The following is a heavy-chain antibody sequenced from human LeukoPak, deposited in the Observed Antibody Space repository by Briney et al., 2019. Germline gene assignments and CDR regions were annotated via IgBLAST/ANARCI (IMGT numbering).Heavy chain of an antibody. J-gene: IGHJ4*02. CDR3: ATASSDTRYYDY. CDR1: GFTFSSYA. D-gene: IGHD2-2*01. V-gene: IGHV3-23*01. Sequence: GGSLRLSCAASGFTFSSYAMNRVRQAPGKGLEWVSGISGSGGSIYYADSVRGRFTISRDNSKNTLFLQMNSLRAEDTAVYYCATASSDTRYYDYWGQGTLVTVSS. CDR2: ISGSGGSI.